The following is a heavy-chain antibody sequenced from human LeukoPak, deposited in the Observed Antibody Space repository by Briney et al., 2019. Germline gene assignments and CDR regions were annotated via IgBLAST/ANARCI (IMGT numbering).Heavy chain of an antibody. CDR2: IYTSGST. J-gene: IGHJ3*02. V-gene: IGHV4-61*02. CDR1: GGSINSGSYY. Sequence: PSETLSLTCTVSGGSINSGSYYWSWIRQPAGKGLEWIGRIYTSGSTNYNPSLKSRVTMSVDTSKNQFSLKLSSVTAADTAVYYCARRMETIFGVVTDAFDIWGQGTMVTVSS. CDR3: ARRMETIFGVVTDAFDI. D-gene: IGHD3-3*01.